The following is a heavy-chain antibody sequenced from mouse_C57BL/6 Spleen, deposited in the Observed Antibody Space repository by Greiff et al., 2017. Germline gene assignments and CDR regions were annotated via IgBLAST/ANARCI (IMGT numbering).Heavy chain of an antibody. J-gene: IGHJ2*01. D-gene: IGHD2-1*01. CDR2: ISSGGSYT. V-gene: IGHV5-6*02. CDR3: ARHRGNYYFDY. CDR1: GFTFSSYG. Sequence: DVMLVESGGDLVKPGGSLKLSCAASGFTFSSYGMSWVRQTPDKRLEWVATISSGGSYTYYPDSVKGRFTISRDNAKNTLYLQMSSLKSEDTAMYYCARHRGNYYFDYWGQGTTLTVSS.